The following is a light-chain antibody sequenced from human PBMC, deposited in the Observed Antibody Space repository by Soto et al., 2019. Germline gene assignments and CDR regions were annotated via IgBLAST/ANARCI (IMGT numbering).Light chain of an antibody. V-gene: IGKV3-20*01. CDR1: QSVSSNY. CDR2: GSS. CDR3: QQYGSSPGLFT. J-gene: IGKJ3*01. Sequence: EIVLTQSPGTLSLSPGERATLSCRASQSVSSNYLAWYQQKAGQAPRLLIYGSSSRATGIPDRFSGSGSGTDFTLAISRLEPVDFAVYFCQQYGSSPGLFTFGPGSKVDFK.